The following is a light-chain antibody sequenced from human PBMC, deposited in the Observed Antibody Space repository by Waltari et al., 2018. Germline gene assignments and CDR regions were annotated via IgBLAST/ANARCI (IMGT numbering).Light chain of an antibody. CDR1: QNTNIW. J-gene: IGKJ1*01. Sequence: DIQMTQSPSTLSTFVGDSVTITCRASQNTNIWLAWYQQKTGKAPRLLIYKSSILQSGVPSRFSGSASGTEFNLTISSLQPDDFATYYCHQYSRFWTFGHGTKVEV. CDR2: KSS. CDR3: HQYSRFWT. V-gene: IGKV1-5*03.